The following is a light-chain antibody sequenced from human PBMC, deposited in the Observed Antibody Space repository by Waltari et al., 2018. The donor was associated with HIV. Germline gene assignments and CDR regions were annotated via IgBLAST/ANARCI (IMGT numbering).Light chain of an antibody. CDR3: MQGTYWPLT. J-gene: IGKJ4*01. CDR1: QSLVYSDGNTY. CDR2: KVS. Sequence: DVVMTQSLLSLPVTLGQPASISCRSSQSLVYSDGNTYLNWFQQRPGQSPRRLIYKVSNRDSGVPDRFSGSESGTDFTLKISRVEAEDVGVYDCMQGTYWPLTFGGGTKVEIK. V-gene: IGKV2-30*01.